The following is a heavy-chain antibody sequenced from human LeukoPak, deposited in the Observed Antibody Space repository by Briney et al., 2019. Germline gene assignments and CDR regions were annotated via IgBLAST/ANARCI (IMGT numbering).Heavy chain of an antibody. CDR1: GFTFSSYS. J-gene: IGHJ4*02. V-gene: IGHV3-21*01. Sequence: GGSLRLSCAASGFTFSSYSMNWVRQAPGKGLEWVSSISSSSSYIYYADSVKGRFTTSRDNAKNSLYLQMNSLRAEDTAVYYCARGSWIQLWHFDYWGQGTLVTVSS. CDR3: ARGSWIQLWHFDY. CDR2: ISSSSSYI. D-gene: IGHD5-18*01.